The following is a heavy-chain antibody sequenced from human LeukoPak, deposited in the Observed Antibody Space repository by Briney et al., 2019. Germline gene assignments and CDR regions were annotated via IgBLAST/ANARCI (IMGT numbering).Heavy chain of an antibody. Sequence: GGSLRLSCAASGFTFSSYSMNWVRQAPGKGLEWVSYISSSSSTMYYADSVKGRFTISRDNAKNSLYLQMNSLRAEDTAVYYCARECSSTSCPNDAFDIWGQGTMVTVSS. CDR1: GFTFSSYS. CDR3: ARECSSTSCPNDAFDI. D-gene: IGHD2-2*01. V-gene: IGHV3-48*01. J-gene: IGHJ3*02. CDR2: ISSSSSTM.